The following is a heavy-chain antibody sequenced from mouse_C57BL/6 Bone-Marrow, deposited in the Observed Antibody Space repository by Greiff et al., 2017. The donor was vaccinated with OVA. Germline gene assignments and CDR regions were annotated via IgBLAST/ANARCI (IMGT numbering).Heavy chain of an antibody. Sequence: EVQLVESGEGLVKPGGSLKLSCAASGFTFSSYAMSWVRQTPEKRLEWVAYISSGGDYIYYADTVKGRFTISRDNARNTLYLQMSSLKSEDTAMYYCTRGGAMMVTTRFAYWGQGTLVTVSA. CDR1: GFTFSSYA. CDR2: ISSGGDYI. V-gene: IGHV5-9-1*02. J-gene: IGHJ3*01. D-gene: IGHD2-3*01. CDR3: TRGGAMMVTTRFAY.